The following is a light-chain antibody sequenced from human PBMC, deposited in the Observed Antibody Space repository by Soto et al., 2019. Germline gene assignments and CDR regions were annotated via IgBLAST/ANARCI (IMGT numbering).Light chain of an antibody. CDR3: RQYGSALSWT. CDR2: DDS. Sequence: VLTQAPGTLSLSPGERATLSCRARQSVSSSSLAWYQHKPGQAPRLLTNDDSTSTTGIPDRFSGSGSVTDFTLTVGGLEVYDFAVYCCRQYGSALSWTLGKGTEV. J-gene: IGKJ1*01. CDR1: QSVSSSS. V-gene: IGKV3-20*01.